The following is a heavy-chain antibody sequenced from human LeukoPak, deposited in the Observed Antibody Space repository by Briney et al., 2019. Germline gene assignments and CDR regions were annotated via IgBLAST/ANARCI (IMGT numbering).Heavy chain of an antibody. CDR1: GYTFTSYG. V-gene: IGHV1-18*01. CDR2: ICAYNGNT. D-gene: IGHD2-15*01. J-gene: IGHJ4*02. CDR3: ARDARRYCSGGSCYSDY. Sequence: ASVKVSCKASGYTFTSYGISWVRQAPGQGLEWMGWICAYNGNTNYAQKLQGRVTMTTDTSTSTAYMELRSLRSDDTAVYYCARDARRYCSGGSCYSDYWGQGTLVTVSS.